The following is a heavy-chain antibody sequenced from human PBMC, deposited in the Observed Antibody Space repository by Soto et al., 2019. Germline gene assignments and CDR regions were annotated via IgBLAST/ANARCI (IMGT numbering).Heavy chain of an antibody. CDR2: IYYSGST. D-gene: IGHD5-18*01. CDR3: ARRRGTAMVPNWFDP. V-gene: IGHV4-61*01. Sequence: SETLSLTCTVSGGSVSSGSYYWSWIRQPPGKGLEWIGYIYYSGSTNYNPSLRSRVTISVDTSKNQFSLKLSSVTAADTAVYYCARRRGTAMVPNWFDPWGQGTLVNVSS. CDR1: GGSVSSGSYY. J-gene: IGHJ5*02.